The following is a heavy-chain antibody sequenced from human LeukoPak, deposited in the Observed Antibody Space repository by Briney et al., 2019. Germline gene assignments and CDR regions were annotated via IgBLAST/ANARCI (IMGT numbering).Heavy chain of an antibody. CDR2: ITTRGGNT. V-gene: IGHV3-23*01. D-gene: IGHD3-16*01. J-gene: IGHJ4*02. CDR1: GFIFSTYG. CDR3: AKARSSWGGYFDF. Sequence: GGSLRLSCAASGFIFSTYGMSWVRQAPGKGLEWVSGITTRGGNTWSADSVRGRFIISRDNTKNTLFLLMNSRRVDDTAVYYCAKARSSWGGYFDFWGRGTLVTVS.